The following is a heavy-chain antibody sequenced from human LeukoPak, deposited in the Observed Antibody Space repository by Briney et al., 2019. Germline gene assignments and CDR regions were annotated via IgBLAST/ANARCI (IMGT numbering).Heavy chain of an antibody. CDR3: ARDYYGSGSYYKGGPYYYYYGMDV. V-gene: IGHV4-39*01. CDR1: GGSISSSSYY. Sequence: SETLSLTCTVSGGSISSSSYYWGWIRQPPGKGLEWIGSIYYSGSTYYNPSLKSRVTISVDTSKNQFSLKLSSVPAADTAVYYCARDYYGSGSYYKGGPYYYYYGMDVWGQGTTVTVSS. J-gene: IGHJ6*02. D-gene: IGHD3-10*01. CDR2: IYYSGST.